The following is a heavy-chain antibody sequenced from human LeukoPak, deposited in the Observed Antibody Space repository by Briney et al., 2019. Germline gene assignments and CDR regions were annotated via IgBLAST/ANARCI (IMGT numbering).Heavy chain of an antibody. D-gene: IGHD2-2*01. CDR1: GYTFTSYY. CDR3: ARVGVVVPAVPRGLDY. V-gene: IGHV1-46*01. J-gene: IGHJ4*02. Sequence: ASVKVSCKASGYTFTSYYMHWVRQAPGQGLEWMGIINPSGGSTSYAQKSQGRVTMTRDMSTSTVYMELSSLRSEDTAVYYCARVGVVVPAVPRGLDYWGQGTLVTVSS. CDR2: INPSGGST.